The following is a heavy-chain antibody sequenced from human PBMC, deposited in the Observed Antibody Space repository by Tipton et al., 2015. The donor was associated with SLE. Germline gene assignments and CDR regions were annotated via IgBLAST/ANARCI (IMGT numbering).Heavy chain of an antibody. CDR3: TKDGIARNGIWDAFDV. CDR1: GFSFSSYY. J-gene: IGHJ3*01. V-gene: IGHV3-74*01. CDR2: IETDGRST. Sequence: SLRLSCAASGFSFSSYYMNWVRQVPGKGLAWVSRIETDGRSTAYADSVKGRFTVSRDNAQDTLFLQMNSLRAEDSAIYSCTKDGIARNGIWDAFDVWGQGTMVTVSS. D-gene: IGHD5-24*01.